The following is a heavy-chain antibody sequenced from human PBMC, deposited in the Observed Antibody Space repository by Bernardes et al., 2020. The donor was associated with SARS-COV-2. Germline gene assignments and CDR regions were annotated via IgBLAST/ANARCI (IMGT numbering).Heavy chain of an antibody. Sequence: SETLSLTCNVSGGSIDSFYWSWIRQPPGKGPEWIGNIYYSGSPNYNPSLKSRVTMSLGASKTQFSLKLTSVTAADTAVYYCARGASSAWHRGWFGPWSPGTLVTVSS. J-gene: IGHJ5*02. D-gene: IGHD6-19*01. CDR2: IYYSGSP. V-gene: IGHV4-59*01. CDR1: GGSIDSFY. CDR3: ARGASSAWHRGWFGP.